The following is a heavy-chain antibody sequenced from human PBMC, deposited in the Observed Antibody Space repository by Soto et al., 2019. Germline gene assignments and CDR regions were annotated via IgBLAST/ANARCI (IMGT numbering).Heavy chain of an antibody. J-gene: IGHJ6*02. CDR2: INAGNGNT. CDR1: GYTFTSYA. D-gene: IGHD3-3*01. Sequence: ASVKVSCKASGYTFTSYAIHWVCQAPGQTLEWMGWINAGNGNTKYSEKFQGRVTITRDTSASTAYMELSSLISEDTAVYYCAKDFDYYYYAMDVWGQGTTVTVSS. CDR3: AKDFDYYYYAMDV. V-gene: IGHV1-3*01.